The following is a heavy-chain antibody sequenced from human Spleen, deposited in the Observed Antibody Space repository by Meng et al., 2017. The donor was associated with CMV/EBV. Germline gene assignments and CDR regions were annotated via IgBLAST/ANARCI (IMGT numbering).Heavy chain of an antibody. CDR3: ARDTFDP. Sequence: GESLKISCAASGFTFSSYGMHWVRQAPGKGLEWVAFIRYDGTEEFYGDSVRGRFTISRDNSKNTLYLQMNSLRAEDTAVYYCARDTFDPWGQGTLVTVSS. J-gene: IGHJ5*02. V-gene: IGHV3-30*02. CDR2: IRYDGTEE. CDR1: GFTFSSYG.